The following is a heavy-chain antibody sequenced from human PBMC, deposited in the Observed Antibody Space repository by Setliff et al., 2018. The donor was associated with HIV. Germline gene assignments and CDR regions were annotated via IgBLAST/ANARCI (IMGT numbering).Heavy chain of an antibody. Sequence: ASETLSLTCTVSGGSIYGSDYYWGWIRQPPGKGLESIGSIYYSGSTYYKPSLKSQVTISVDTSKNQVSLKLSSVTAADTAVYYCARQGQLGSEWGQGTLVTVSS. V-gene: IGHV4-39*01. CDR1: GGSIYGSDYY. CDR2: IYYSGST. J-gene: IGHJ4*02. D-gene: IGHD1-1*01. CDR3: ARQGQLGSE.